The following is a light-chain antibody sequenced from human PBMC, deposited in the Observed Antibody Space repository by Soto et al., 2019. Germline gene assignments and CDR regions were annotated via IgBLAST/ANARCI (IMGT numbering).Light chain of an antibody. V-gene: IGLV1-44*01. CDR3: AAWDASLNGTV. CDR1: SSNVRSNT. Sequence: QSALTQPPSASGTPGQRVTISCFGSSSNVRSNTVSWYRLLPGTAPKLVIYNNNQRPSGVPDRFSASKSGTSASLAISGLQSEDEADYYCAAWDASLNGTVFGGGTKLTVL. CDR2: NNN. J-gene: IGLJ3*02.